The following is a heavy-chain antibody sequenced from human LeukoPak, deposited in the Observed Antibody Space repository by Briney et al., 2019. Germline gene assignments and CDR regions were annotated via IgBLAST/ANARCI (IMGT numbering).Heavy chain of an antibody. J-gene: IGHJ4*02. Sequence: PGGSLRLSCAASGFTFSSYGMHWVRQAPGKGLEWVAFIRYDGSNKYYADSVKGRFTISRDNSKNTLYLQMNSLRAEDTAVYYCARGGVYDSSGFPGYWGQGTLVTVSS. V-gene: IGHV3-30*02. CDR2: IRYDGSNK. CDR1: GFTFSSYG. CDR3: ARGGVYDSSGFPGY. D-gene: IGHD3-22*01.